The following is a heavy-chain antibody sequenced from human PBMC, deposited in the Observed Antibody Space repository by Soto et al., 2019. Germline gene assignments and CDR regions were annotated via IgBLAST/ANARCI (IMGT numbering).Heavy chain of an antibody. CDR3: ARVDLLLWFGEGLFDY. Sequence: QVQLVQSGAEVKKPGASVKVSCKASGYTFTSYGISWVRQAPGQGLEWMGWISAYNGNTNYAQKLQGRVTMTTDTSTSTAYMALRSLRSDDTAVYYCARVDLLLWFGEGLFDYWGQGTLVTVSS. J-gene: IGHJ4*02. V-gene: IGHV1-18*04. D-gene: IGHD3-10*01. CDR2: ISAYNGNT. CDR1: GYTFTSYG.